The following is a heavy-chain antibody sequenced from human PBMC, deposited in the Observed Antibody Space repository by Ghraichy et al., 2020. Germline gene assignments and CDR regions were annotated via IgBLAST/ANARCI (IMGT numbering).Heavy chain of an antibody. Sequence: SETRSLTCSVSGASISGFYWSWIRQPPGKALEWIGYISYTGSTSHNPSLKSRVTISVDTSKKQFSLKVRSVTAADTAVYYCARGGNNWFDPWGQGTLVTVSS. J-gene: IGHJ5*02. D-gene: IGHD3-10*01. V-gene: IGHV4-59*01. CDR2: ISYTGST. CDR1: GASISGFY. CDR3: ARGGNNWFDP.